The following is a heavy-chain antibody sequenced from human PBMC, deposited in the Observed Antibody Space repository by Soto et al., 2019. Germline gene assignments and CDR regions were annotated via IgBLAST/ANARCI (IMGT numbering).Heavy chain of an antibody. CDR1: GGTFSSYA. J-gene: IGHJ5*02. CDR2: IIPIFGTA. D-gene: IGHD6-13*01. V-gene: IGHV1-69*13. CDR3: ARDGYSSSWYNWFDP. Sequence: ASVKVSCKASGGTFSSYAISWVRQAPGQGLEWMGGIIPIFGTANYAQKFQGRVTITADESTNTACMELSSLRSEDTAVYYCARDGYSSSWYNWFDPWGQGTLVTVSS.